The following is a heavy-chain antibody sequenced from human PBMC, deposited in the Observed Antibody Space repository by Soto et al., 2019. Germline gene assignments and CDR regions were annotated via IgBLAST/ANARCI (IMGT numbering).Heavy chain of an antibody. V-gene: IGHV3-74*01. D-gene: IGHD3-10*01. CDR1: GFSFKLYW. CDR2: IYNDGTYS. J-gene: IGHJ4*02. CDR3: TRGPRPISTGTGDY. Sequence: GGSLRLSCAAAGFSFKLYWMHWVRQSPGKGLVWISRIYNDGTYSDYADSVRGRFTISRDNVNDTLYLQMNNLRAEDSGLYYCTRGPRPISTGTGDYWGQGTKGTVAS.